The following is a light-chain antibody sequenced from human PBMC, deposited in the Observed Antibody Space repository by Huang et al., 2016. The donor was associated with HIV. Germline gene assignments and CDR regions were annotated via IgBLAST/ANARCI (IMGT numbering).Light chain of an antibody. CDR3: QQFNSFL. V-gene: IGKV1-9*01. J-gene: IGKJ3*01. CDR2: GAS. Sequence: IQLTQSPSSLSASVGDRVTISCRASQDISTFLAWYQQKPGKAPNLLIYGASTLQSGVPSRCSGSGSGTVFILTITNLQPEDFATYYCQQFNSFLFGPGTKVDVK. CDR1: QDISTF.